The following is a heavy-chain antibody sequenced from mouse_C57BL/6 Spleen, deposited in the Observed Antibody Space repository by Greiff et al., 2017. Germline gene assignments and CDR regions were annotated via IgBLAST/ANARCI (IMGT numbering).Heavy chain of an antibody. CDR3: ARNYDYAPYYAMDY. D-gene: IGHD2-4*01. CDR2: IDPSDSYT. CDR1: GYTFTSYW. V-gene: IGHV1-50*01. J-gene: IGHJ4*01. Sequence: QVQLQQPGAELVKPGASVKLSCKASGYTFTSYWMPWVKQRPGQGLEWIGEIDPSDSYTNYNQKFKGKATLTVDTSSSTAYMQLSSLTSEDSAVYYCARNYDYAPYYAMDYWGQGTSVTVSS.